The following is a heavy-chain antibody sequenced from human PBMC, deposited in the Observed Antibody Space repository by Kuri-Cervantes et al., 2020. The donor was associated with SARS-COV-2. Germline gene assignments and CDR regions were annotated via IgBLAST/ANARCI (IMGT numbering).Heavy chain of an antibody. CDR1: GGSISSGSYY. CDR2: IYTSGST. CDR3: ARGRTVTTFYGIRQWFDP. J-gene: IGHJ5*02. D-gene: IGHD4-11*01. V-gene: IGHV4-61*09. Sequence: SETLSLTCTVSGGSISSGSYYWSWIRQPAGKGLEWIGHIYTSGSTNYNPSLKSRVTISVDTSKNQFSLKLSSVTAADTAVYYCARGRTVTTFYGIRQWFDPWGQGTLVTVSS.